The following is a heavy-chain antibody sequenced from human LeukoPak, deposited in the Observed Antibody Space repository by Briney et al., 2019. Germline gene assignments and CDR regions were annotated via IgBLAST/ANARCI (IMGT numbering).Heavy chain of an antibody. CDR1: GGSISSSSYY. J-gene: IGHJ4*02. CDR2: IYYSGST. Sequence: SETLSLTCTVSGGSISSSSYYWVWIRQPPGKGLEWIGSIYYSGSTYYNPSLKSRVTISVDTSKNQFSLKLSSVTAADTAVYYCARDRAAAGTFDYWGQGTLVTVSS. CDR3: ARDRAAAGTFDY. D-gene: IGHD6-13*01. V-gene: IGHV4-39*07.